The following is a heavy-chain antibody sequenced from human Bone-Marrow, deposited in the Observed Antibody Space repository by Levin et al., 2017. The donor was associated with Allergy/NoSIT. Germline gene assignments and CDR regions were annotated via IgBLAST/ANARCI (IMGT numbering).Heavy chain of an antibody. J-gene: IGHJ3*02. V-gene: IGHV4-30-4*01. D-gene: IGHD2-2*01. CDR3: ARDRNYCSSTTCDGLAAFDI. CDR2: IYYSGST. Sequence: SQTLSLTCTVSCGSISSGDYYWSWIRQPPGKGLEWIGYIYYSGSTFYNPSLKSRVTISLDTSKNQFSLKLSSVTAADTAVYYCARDRNYCSSTTCDGLAAFDIWGQGTMVTVSS. CDR1: CGSISSGDYY.